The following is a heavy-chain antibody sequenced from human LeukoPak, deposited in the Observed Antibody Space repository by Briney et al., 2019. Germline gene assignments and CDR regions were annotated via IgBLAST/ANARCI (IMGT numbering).Heavy chain of an antibody. D-gene: IGHD2-2*01. V-gene: IGHV3-11*06. Sequence: GGSLRLSCAASGFTFSDYYMNWIRQALGKGLEYISYISGSSSDTNYADSVKGRFTISRDNAKKSLYLQMNSLSAEDTAVYYCGRFSRAPDYWGQGTLVTVSS. CDR2: ISGSSSDT. J-gene: IGHJ4*02. CDR1: GFTFSDYY. CDR3: GRFSRAPDY.